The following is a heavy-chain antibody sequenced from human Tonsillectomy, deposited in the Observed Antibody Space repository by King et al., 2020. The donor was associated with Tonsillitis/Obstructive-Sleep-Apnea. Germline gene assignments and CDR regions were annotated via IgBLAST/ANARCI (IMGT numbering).Heavy chain of an antibody. V-gene: IGHV5-51*01. CDR3: ARSYTWERRADY. D-gene: IGHD1-26*01. CDR2: IYPGDSDT. CDR1: GYSFNSYW. Sequence: EVQLVESGAEVKKPGESLKISCKGSGYSFNSYWIGWVRQMPGKGLEWMGIIYPGDSDTRYSPSFRGQVTISADKSITTAYLQWRSLKASDTAMYYCARSYTWERRADYWGQGTLVTVSS. J-gene: IGHJ4*02.